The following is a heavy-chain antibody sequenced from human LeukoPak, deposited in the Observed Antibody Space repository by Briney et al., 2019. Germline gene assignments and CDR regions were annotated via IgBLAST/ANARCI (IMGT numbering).Heavy chain of an antibody. J-gene: IGHJ4*02. CDR2: ISGSGGST. CDR3: ASLRGYSYGYPVDY. D-gene: IGHD5-18*01. V-gene: IGHV3-23*01. Sequence: GGSLRLSCAASAFSFSSYGMNWVRQAPGKGLEWVSAISGSGGSTYYADSVKGRFTISRDNSKNTLYLQMNSLRAEDTAVYYCASLRGYSYGYPVDYWGQGTLVTVSS. CDR1: AFSFSSYG.